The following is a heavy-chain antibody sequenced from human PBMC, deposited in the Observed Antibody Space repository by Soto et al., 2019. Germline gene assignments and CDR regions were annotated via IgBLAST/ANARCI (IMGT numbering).Heavy chain of an antibody. CDR2: ISISRRTI. Sequence: EVQLVESGGGLVQPGGSLRLSCAASGFTFSSYSMNWVRQAPGKGLEWVSYISISRRTIYYADSVKGRFTISRDNAKNSLYLQMNSLRDEDTAVYYCARDREGSGSYSWGWFDPWGQGALVTVSS. V-gene: IGHV3-48*02. J-gene: IGHJ5*02. CDR1: GFTFSSYS. D-gene: IGHD1-26*01. CDR3: ARDREGSGSYSWGWFDP.